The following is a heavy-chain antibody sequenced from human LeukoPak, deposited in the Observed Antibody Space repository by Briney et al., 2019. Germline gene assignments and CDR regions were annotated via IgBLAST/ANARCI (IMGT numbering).Heavy chain of an antibody. CDR2: IYYSGST. D-gene: IGHD5-18*01. V-gene: IGHV4-61*05. J-gene: IGHJ4*02. CDR1: GGSISSSSYY. Sequence: SETLSLTCTVSGGSISSSSYYWGWIRQPPGKGLEWIGYIYYSGSTNYNPSLKSRVTISVDASKNQFSLKLSSVTAADTAVYYCARLAAVGYSYYFDYWGQGTLVTVSS. CDR3: ARLAAVGYSYYFDY.